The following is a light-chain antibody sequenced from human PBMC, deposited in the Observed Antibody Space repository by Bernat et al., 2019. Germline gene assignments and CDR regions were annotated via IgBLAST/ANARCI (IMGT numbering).Light chain of an antibody. CDR2: KDN. Sequence: YELTQPPSVSVSPGQTARITCSGDALSKQYAYWYQQKPGQAPVMVIYKDNERPSGIPERISGSSSGSTVTLTISGVQAEDEADYYCQSADSSGTWVFGGGTKLTVL. CDR1: ALSKQY. CDR3: QSADSSGTWV. V-gene: IGLV3-25*03. J-gene: IGLJ3*02.